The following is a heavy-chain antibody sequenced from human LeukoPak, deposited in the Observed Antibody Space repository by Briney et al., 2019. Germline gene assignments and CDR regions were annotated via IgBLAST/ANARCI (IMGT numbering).Heavy chain of an antibody. V-gene: IGHV7-4-1*02. J-gene: IGHJ4*02. CDR1: GYTFTNYA. Sequence: ASVKVSCKTSGYTFTNYAINWVRQAPGQGLEWMGWINTNTGNPTYAQGFTGRFVFSLDTSVSTAYLQISSLKAEDTAVYYCARVGFSLYFDYWGQGTLVTVSS. CDR2: INTNTGNP. CDR3: ARVGFSLYFDY.